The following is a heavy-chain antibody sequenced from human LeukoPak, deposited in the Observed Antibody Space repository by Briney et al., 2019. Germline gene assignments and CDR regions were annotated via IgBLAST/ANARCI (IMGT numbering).Heavy chain of an antibody. D-gene: IGHD3-22*01. CDR3: ARVKTMIIVVSLFDY. CDR2: INPNSGGT. Sequence: ASVKVSCKASGYTCTNYAMNWVRQAPGQGLEWMGWINPNSGGTNYAQQFQGRLTMTRDTSISTAYMELSRLRSDDTAVYYCARVKTMIIVVSLFDYWGQGTLVTVSS. CDR1: GYTCTNYA. V-gene: IGHV1-2*02. J-gene: IGHJ4*02.